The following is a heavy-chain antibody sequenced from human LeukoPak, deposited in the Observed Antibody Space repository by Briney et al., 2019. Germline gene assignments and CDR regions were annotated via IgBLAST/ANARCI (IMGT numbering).Heavy chain of an antibody. CDR3: ARVPSGIVVVRPFDY. Sequence: GGSLRLSCAASGFTFSSYAMHWVRQAPGKGLEWVAVISYDGSNKYYADSVKGRFTISRDNSKNTLYLQMNSLRAEDTAVYYCARVPSGIVVVRPFDYWGQGTLVTVSS. CDR2: ISYDGSNK. J-gene: IGHJ4*02. V-gene: IGHV3-30-3*01. CDR1: GFTFSSYA. D-gene: IGHD3-22*01.